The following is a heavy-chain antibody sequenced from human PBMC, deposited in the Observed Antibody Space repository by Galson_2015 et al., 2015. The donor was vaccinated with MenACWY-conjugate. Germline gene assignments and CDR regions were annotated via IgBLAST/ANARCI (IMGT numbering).Heavy chain of an antibody. CDR1: GFTFRNYW. CDR3: ARGHYGIDV. CDR2: IRKGGSEK. Sequence: SLRLSCAASGFTFRNYWMTWVRQAPGKGLEWVASIRKGGSEKYYVDSVKGRFTISRDNAKNSLYLEMNSLRVEDTAVYSCARGHYGIDVWGQGTTVTASS. J-gene: IGHJ6*02. V-gene: IGHV3-7*03.